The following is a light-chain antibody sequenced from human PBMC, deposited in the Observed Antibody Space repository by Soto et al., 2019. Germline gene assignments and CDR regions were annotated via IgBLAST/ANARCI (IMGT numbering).Light chain of an antibody. CDR2: EVS. V-gene: IGLV2-14*01. CDR1: SRDIGGYNY. J-gene: IGLJ1*01. Sequence: QSALTQPASVSGSPGQSITISCTGSSRDIGGYNYVSWYQQHPGKVPKLMIYEVSNRPSGVSNRFSGSKSGNTASLTISGLQAEDEADYYCSSYSSKRSSTLVVLGTGTKV. CDR3: SSYSSKRSSTLVV.